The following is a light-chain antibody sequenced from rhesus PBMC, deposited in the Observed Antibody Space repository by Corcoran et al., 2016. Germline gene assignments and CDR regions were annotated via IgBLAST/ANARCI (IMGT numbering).Light chain of an antibody. Sequence: DIVMIQNPLSLPVTLGEPASISCRSSQSLVYRDGKTYLYWYLQKPGQSPQLLMYLVSKRASGVPEKLSGSGSGTDCTLKISRVEADDVGVYYCMQALRSPWTFGQGTKVEIK. CDR1: QSLVYRDGKTY. CDR3: MQALRSPWT. CDR2: LVS. J-gene: IGKJ1*01. V-gene: IGKV2-82*03.